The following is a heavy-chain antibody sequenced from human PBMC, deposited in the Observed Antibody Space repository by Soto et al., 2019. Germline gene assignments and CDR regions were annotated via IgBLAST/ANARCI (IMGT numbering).Heavy chain of an antibody. CDR2: ISSSGSTI. J-gene: IGHJ4*02. D-gene: IGHD4-17*01. CDR1: GFTFSDYY. V-gene: IGHV3-11*01. Sequence: GGSLRLSCAASGFTFSDYYMSWIRQAPGKGLEWVSYISSSGSTIYYADSVKGRFTISRDNAKNSLYLQMNSLRAEDTAVYYCARESGPTVTTVGNNPIDYWGQGTLVTVSS. CDR3: ARESGPTVTTVGNNPIDY.